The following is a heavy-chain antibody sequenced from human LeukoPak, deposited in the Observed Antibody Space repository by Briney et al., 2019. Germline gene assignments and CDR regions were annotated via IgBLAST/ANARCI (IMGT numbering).Heavy chain of an antibody. Sequence: PSETLSLTCNVSGFSITSGYYWGWIRQPPGKGLEWIGSIYHSGSTYYNPSLKSRVTISVDTSKNQFSLKLSSVTAADTAVYYCARGRGELPFDYWGQGTLVTVSS. CDR1: GFSITSGYY. J-gene: IGHJ4*02. CDR3: ARGRGELPFDY. D-gene: IGHD1-26*01. CDR2: IYHSGST. V-gene: IGHV4-38-2*02.